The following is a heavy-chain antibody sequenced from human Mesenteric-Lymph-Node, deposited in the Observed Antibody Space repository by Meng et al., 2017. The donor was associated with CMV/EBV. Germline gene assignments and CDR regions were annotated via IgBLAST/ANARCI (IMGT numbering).Heavy chain of an antibody. CDR1: GFTFSNYA. D-gene: IGHD2-2*01. CDR2: IYSGGIST. CDR3: AKVLPPSTSCSH. V-gene: IGHV3-23*03. Sequence: GESLKISCASSGFTFSNYAMNWVRQAPGKGLGWVSVIYSGGISTYFADSVKGRFTTARDNSKNTLYLQMNSLRAEDTAVYYCAKVLPPSTSCSHWGQGTLVTVSS. J-gene: IGHJ4*02.